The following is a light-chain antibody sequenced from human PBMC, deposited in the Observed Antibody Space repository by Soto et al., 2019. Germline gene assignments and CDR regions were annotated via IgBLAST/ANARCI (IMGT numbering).Light chain of an antibody. V-gene: IGLV2-8*01. J-gene: IGLJ2*01. CDR3: SSFACGVNPVL. CDR2: EVT. Sequence: QSALTQPPSASGYLGQSVTISCTGTSRDVGGYNYVSWHQQHPGKAPKVMIYEVTKRPPGVPDRFSGSKSGNTASLTVSGLQAEDEADYYCSSFACGVNPVLLGGGTKLTVL. CDR1: SRDVGGYNY.